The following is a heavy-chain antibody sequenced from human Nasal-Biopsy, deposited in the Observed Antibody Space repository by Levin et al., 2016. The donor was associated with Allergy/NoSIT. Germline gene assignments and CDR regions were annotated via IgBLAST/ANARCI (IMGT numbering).Heavy chain of an antibody. CDR2: ISYDGVNA. CDR1: GFTFSNYN. V-gene: IGHV3-30-3*01. D-gene: IGHD5-18*01. Sequence: GGSLRLSCAASGFTFSNYNINWVRQAPDKGLEWLTLISYDGVNAYYADSVTGRFTISRDDSKNTVYLQMNNLRPEDTALYYCARVKTPVDTGFDTWGQGTLVTVSS. J-gene: IGHJ4*02. CDR3: ARVKTPVDTGFDT.